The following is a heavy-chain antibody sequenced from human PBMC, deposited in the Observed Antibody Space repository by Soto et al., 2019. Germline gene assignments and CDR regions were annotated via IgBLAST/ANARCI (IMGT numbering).Heavy chain of an antibody. J-gene: IGHJ4*02. CDR1: GFTFSDYY. CDR2: ISSSSSYT. V-gene: IGHV3-11*06. Sequence: GGSLRLSCAASGFTFSDYYMSWIRQAPGKGLEWVSYISSSSSYTNYADSVKGRFTISRDNAKNSLYLQMNSLRAEDTAVYYCARMRRWAGIVGATPYYFDYWGQGTLVTVSS. D-gene: IGHD1-26*01. CDR3: ARMRRWAGIVGATPYYFDY.